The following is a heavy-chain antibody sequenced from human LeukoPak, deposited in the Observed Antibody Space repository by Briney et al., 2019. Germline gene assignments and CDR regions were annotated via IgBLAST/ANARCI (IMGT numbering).Heavy chain of an antibody. V-gene: IGHV1-24*01. D-gene: IGHD3-22*01. CDR3: ATHGYYDSSGYYYVDY. CDR1: GYTLTELS. Sequence: GGSVKVSCKVSGYTLTELSMHWVRQAPGKGLEWMGGFDPEDGETIYAQKFQGRVTMTEDTSTDTAYMELSSLRSEDTAVYYCATHGYYDSSGYYYVDYWGQGTLVTVSS. CDR2: FDPEDGET. J-gene: IGHJ4*02.